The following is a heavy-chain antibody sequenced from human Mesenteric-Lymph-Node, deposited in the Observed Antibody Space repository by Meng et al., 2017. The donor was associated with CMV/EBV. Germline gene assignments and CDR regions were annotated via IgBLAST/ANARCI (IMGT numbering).Heavy chain of an antibody. CDR3: ARVAPRGYSGYDSYYYYGMDV. J-gene: IGHJ6*02. CDR2: ISYDGSNK. CDR1: GFTFSSYE. Sequence: GGSLRLSCAASGFTFSSYEMNWVRQAPGKGLEWVAVISYDGSNKYYADSVKGRFTISRDNSKNTLYLQMNSLRAEDTAVYYCARVAPRGYSGYDSYYYYGMDVWGQGTTVTVSS. V-gene: IGHV3-30-3*01. D-gene: IGHD5-12*01.